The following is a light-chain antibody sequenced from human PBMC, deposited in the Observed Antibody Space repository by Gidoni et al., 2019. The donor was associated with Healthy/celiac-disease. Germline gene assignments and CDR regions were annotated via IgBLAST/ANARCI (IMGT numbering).Light chain of an antibody. CDR1: QGISSY. Sequence: DIQLTQSPSFLSASVGDRVTITCWASQGISSYLAWNQQKPGKAPKLLIYAASTLQSGVPSRFSGSGSGTEFTLTISSLQPEDFATYYCQQLNSYPRTFGQGTKVEIK. CDR2: AAS. J-gene: IGKJ1*01. V-gene: IGKV1-9*01. CDR3: QQLNSYPRT.